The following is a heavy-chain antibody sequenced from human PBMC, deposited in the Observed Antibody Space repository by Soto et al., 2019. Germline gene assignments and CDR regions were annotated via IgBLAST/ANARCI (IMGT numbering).Heavy chain of an antibody. CDR2: INPYNANV. CDR1: GYTFTNHG. V-gene: IGHV1-18*04. Sequence: QVQLVQSGAEVKKPGASVKVSCKTSGYTFTNHGINWERQAPGQGLEWMGWINPYNANVNYAQKLQGRVTMTTDTATSTAYMDLRSLTSDDSGVYYCARDRVAGIWGDAFDIWGQGTMVTVSS. D-gene: IGHD3-16*01. J-gene: IGHJ3*02. CDR3: ARDRVAGIWGDAFDI.